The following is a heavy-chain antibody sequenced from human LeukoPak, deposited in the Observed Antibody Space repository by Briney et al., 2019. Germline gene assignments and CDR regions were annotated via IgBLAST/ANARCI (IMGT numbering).Heavy chain of an antibody. CDR1: GGSFSGYY. J-gene: IGHJ4*02. CDR2: INRSGST. D-gene: IGHD5-18*01. V-gene: IGHV4-34*01. CDR3: ARLTRGYSYGSQPRTFDY. Sequence: SETLSLTCAVYGGSFSGYYWSWIRQPPGKGLEWIGEINRSGSTNYNPSLKSRVTISVDTSKNQFSLKLSSVTAADTAVYYCARLTRGYSYGSQPRTFDYWGQGTLVTVSS.